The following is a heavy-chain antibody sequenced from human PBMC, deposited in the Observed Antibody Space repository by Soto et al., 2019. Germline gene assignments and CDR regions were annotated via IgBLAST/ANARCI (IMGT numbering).Heavy chain of an antibody. Sequence: QVQLVQSGAEVKKPGASVKVSCKASGYTFTGYYMHWVRQAPGQGLEWMGWINPNSGGTNYAQKFQGRVTMTRDTSISTAYMELSRLRSDDTAAYYCARYCGSTSCYTVYYYGMDVWGQGTTVTVSS. CDR2: INPNSGGT. V-gene: IGHV1-2*02. D-gene: IGHD2-2*02. CDR3: ARYCGSTSCYTVYYYGMDV. J-gene: IGHJ6*02. CDR1: GYTFTGYY.